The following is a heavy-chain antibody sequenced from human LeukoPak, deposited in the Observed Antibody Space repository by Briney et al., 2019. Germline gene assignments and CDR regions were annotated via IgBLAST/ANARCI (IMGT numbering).Heavy chain of an antibody. Sequence: PGGSLRLSCAASGFTLSSYAMSWVRQAPGKGLEWVSYISSSGSTIYYADSVKGRFTISRDNAKNSLYLQMNSLRDEDTAVYYCARDRAYYYDSSGYYYFDHWGQGTLVTVSS. CDR2: ISSSGSTI. D-gene: IGHD3-22*01. J-gene: IGHJ4*02. CDR3: ARDRAYYYDSSGYYYFDH. CDR1: GFTLSSYA. V-gene: IGHV3-48*02.